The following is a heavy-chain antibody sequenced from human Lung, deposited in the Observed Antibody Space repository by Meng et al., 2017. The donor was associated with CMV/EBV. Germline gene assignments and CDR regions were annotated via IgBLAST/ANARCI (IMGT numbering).Heavy chain of an antibody. CDR3: ARERGYCGTTSCSDYFDY. Sequence: SVXVSXXASGYTFTSYGIIWVRQAPGQGLEWMGWISPYDGNTNYAQTPQDTVTMTTDTPTGTAHMELRSLRSDDTAVYFCARERGYCGTTSCSDYFDYWGQGTXVTVSS. J-gene: IGHJ4*02. CDR2: ISPYDGNT. CDR1: GYTFTSYG. D-gene: IGHD2-2*01. V-gene: IGHV1-18*01.